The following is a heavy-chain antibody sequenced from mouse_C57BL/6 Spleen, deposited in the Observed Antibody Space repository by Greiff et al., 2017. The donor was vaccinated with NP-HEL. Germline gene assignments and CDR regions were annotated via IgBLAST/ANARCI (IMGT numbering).Heavy chain of an antibody. CDR3: ARWVDGYDGGDY. D-gene: IGHD2-2*01. CDR1: GYTFTSYW. V-gene: IGHV1-55*01. CDR2: IYPGSGST. J-gene: IGHJ4*01. Sequence: QVQLQQPGAELVKPGASVKMSCKASGYTFTSYWITWVKQRPGQGLEWIGDIYPGSGSTNYNEKFKSKATLTVDTSSSTAYMQLSSLTSEDSAVYDCARWVDGYDGGDYWGQGTSVTVSS.